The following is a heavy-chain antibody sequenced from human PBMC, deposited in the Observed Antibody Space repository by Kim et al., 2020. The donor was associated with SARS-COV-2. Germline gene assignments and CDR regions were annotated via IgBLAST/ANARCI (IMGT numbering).Heavy chain of an antibody. CDR3: ARDPLTYYYDSSGYYYEYYFDY. Sequence: GGSLRLSCAASGFTFSSYWMSWVRQAPGKGLEWVANIKQDGSEKYYVDSVKGRFTISRDNAKNSLYLQMNSLRAEDTAVYYCARDPLTYYYDSSGYYYEYYFDYWGQGTLVTVFS. D-gene: IGHD3-22*01. V-gene: IGHV3-7*01. J-gene: IGHJ4*02. CDR2: IKQDGSEK. CDR1: GFTFSSYW.